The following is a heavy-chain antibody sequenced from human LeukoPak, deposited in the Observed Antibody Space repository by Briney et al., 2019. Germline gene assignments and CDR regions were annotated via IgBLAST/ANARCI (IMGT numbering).Heavy chain of an antibody. J-gene: IGHJ6*02. CDR3: ARISTILGYYYGMDV. CDR2: ISTNTGNP. Sequence: GASVKVSCKASGYTFTSYAMNWVRQAPGQGLEWMGWISTNTGNPTYAQGFTGRFVFSLDTSVSTAYLQISSLKAEDTAVYYCARISTILGYYYGMDVWGQGTTVTVSS. D-gene: IGHD3-3*01. V-gene: IGHV7-4-1*02. CDR1: GYTFTSYA.